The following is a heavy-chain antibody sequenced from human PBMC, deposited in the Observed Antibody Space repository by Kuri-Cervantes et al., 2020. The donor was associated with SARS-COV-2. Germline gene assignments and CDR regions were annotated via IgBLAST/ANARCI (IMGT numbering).Heavy chain of an antibody. CDR2: IKQDGSEK. CDR1: GFTFSSYW. D-gene: IGHD6-6*01. V-gene: IGHV3-7*03. J-gene: IGHJ4*02. Sequence: GESLKISCAASGFTFSSYWMSWVRQAPGKGLEWVANIKQDGSEKYYVDSVKGRFTISGDNAKNSLYLQMNSLRAEDTAVYYCAKDRKVAARGYFDYWGQGTLVTVSS. CDR3: AKDRKVAARGYFDY.